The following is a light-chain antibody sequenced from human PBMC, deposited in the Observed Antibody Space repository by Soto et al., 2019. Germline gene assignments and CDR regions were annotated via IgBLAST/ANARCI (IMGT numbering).Light chain of an antibody. J-gene: IGKJ1*01. V-gene: IGKV1-5*03. CDR3: QHFNSYPWT. Sequence: DIQVTQSPSTLSASVGDRVTITCRASQSISSWLAWYQQKPGKAPKLLINKASSLESGVPSRFSGSGSGTEFTLTISSLQPDDCATYYGQHFNSYPWTFGQGTKVDI. CDR2: KAS. CDR1: QSISSW.